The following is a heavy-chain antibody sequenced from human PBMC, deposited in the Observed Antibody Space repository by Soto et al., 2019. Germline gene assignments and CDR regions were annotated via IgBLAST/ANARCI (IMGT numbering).Heavy chain of an antibody. J-gene: IGHJ5*02. CDR1: GGSISSSNYS. D-gene: IGHD6-13*01. CDR3: ARLSSRSWFSKFDP. Sequence: SETLSPTCTLSGGSISSSNYSWGWPRQPPGRGLEWFAPIYYGGSTYYNSSLKPRGTIYVAPAQNTFSLALRDVTAAPTAVYYSARLSSRSWFSKFDPWGQGTLVTVSS. V-gene: IGHV4-39*01. CDR2: IYYGGST.